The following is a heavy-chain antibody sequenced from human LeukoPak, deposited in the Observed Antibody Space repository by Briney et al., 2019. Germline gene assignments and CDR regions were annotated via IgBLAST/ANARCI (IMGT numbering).Heavy chain of an antibody. CDR2: INPSGGST. V-gene: IGHV1-46*01. Sequence: ASVKVSCKASGYTFTSYYMHWVRRAPGQGLEWMGIINPSGGSTSYAQKFQGRVTMTRDTSTSTVYMELSSLRSEDTAVYYCARGDTAMVPRGAFDYWGQGTLVTVSS. CDR1: GYTFTSYY. J-gene: IGHJ4*02. D-gene: IGHD5-18*01. CDR3: ARGDTAMVPRGAFDY.